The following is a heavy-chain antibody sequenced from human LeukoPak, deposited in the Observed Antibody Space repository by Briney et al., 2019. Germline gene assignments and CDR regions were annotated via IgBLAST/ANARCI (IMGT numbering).Heavy chain of an antibody. CDR3: ARHVGTMVRGVLAEIDY. D-gene: IGHD3-10*01. J-gene: IGHJ4*02. Sequence: PSETLSLTCTVSGCSISSSSYYWGWIRQPPGKRLEWIGSFYYSGSTYFNPSLKSRVTISVDTSKNQFSLKLRSVTAADTAVYYCARHVGTMVRGVLAEIDYWGQGTLVTVSS. V-gene: IGHV4-39*01. CDR1: GCSISSSSYY. CDR2: FYYSGST.